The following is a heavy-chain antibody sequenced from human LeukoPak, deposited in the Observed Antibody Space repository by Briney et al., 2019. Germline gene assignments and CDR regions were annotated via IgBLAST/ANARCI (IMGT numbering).Heavy chain of an antibody. CDR1: GYSFASFW. J-gene: IGHJ4*02. Sequence: GESLQISCKGSGYSFASFWIGWVRQMPGKGLEWMGIIYPGDSDTRYSPSFQGQVTISADKSISTAYLQWSNLKASDTAMYYCARLSGYTNGVCYKLDYWGQGTLVTVSS. CDR2: IYPGDSDT. CDR3: ARLSGYTNGVCYKLDY. D-gene: IGHD2-8*01. V-gene: IGHV5-51*01.